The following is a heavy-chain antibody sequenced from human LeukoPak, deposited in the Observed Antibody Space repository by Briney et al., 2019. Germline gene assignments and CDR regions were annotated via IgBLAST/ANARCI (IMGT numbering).Heavy chain of an antibody. CDR3: ARSYSGSYYRTFDY. D-gene: IGHD3-10*01. J-gene: IGHJ4*02. CDR2: IYYSGST. CDR1: GGSISNYY. V-gene: IGHV4-59*01. Sequence: SETLSLTCRVSGGSISNYYWSWIRQPPGEGLEWIGYIYYSGSTNYNPSLKSRVTISVDTSKNQFSLKLTSVTAADTAVYYCARSYSGSYYRTFDYWGQGTLVTVSS.